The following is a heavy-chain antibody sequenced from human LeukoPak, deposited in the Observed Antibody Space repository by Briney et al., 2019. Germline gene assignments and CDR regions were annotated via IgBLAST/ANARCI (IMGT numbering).Heavy chain of an antibody. D-gene: IGHD6-13*01. Sequence: PGGSLRLSCAASGFTFSNAWMSWVRQAPGKGLEWVANIKQDGSEKYYMDSVKGRFTISRDNAKNSLYLQMNSLRAEDMAVYYCARVGQQLDYFDYWGQGTLVTVSS. CDR3: ARVGQQLDYFDY. CDR1: GFTFSNAW. J-gene: IGHJ4*02. CDR2: IKQDGSEK. V-gene: IGHV3-7*01.